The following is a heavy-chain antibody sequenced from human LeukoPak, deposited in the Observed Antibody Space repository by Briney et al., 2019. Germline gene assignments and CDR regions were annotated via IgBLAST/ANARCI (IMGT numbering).Heavy chain of an antibody. CDR2: INMYTGNP. J-gene: IGHJ4*02. CDR3: ARHDNDDDFDY. CDR1: GYTFTRYA. Sequence: SVKVSCQASGYTFTRYAINWLRQAPGQGLEWMGWINMYTGNPAYAQGFTERFFFSLDTSDTTAYLQISNLKTDDTAVYYFARHDNDDDFDYWGQGTLVTVS. V-gene: IGHV7-4-1*02. D-gene: IGHD3-16*01.